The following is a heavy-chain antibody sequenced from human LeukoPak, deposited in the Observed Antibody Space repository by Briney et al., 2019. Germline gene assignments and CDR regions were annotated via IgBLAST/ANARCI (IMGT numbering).Heavy chain of an antibody. CDR3: ARTCGYSYAPFDY. Sequence: SETLSLTCAVYGGSFSGYYWSWIRQPPGKGLEWIGEINHSGSTNYNPSLKSRVTISVDTSKNQFSLKLSSVTAADTAVYYCARTCGYSYAPFDYWGQGTLVTVSS. CDR1: GGSFSGYY. D-gene: IGHD5-18*01. J-gene: IGHJ4*02. V-gene: IGHV4-34*01. CDR2: INHSGST.